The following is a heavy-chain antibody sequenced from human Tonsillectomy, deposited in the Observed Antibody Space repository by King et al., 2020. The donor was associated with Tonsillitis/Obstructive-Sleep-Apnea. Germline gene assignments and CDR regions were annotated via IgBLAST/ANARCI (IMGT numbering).Heavy chain of an antibody. V-gene: IGHV3-30*04. CDR3: ARLRGGATN. CDR2: IAYDVRNK. J-gene: IGHJ4*02. Sequence: VQLVESGGGVVQPERSLRLSCEASGFTFSSYAMHWVRQAPGKGLEWVAVIAYDVRNKFYADSVKGRFTISRDNSKNTLYLQMNSLRVEDTSVYYCARLRGGATNWGQGTLVTVSS. CDR1: GFTFSSYA. D-gene: IGHD1-26*01.